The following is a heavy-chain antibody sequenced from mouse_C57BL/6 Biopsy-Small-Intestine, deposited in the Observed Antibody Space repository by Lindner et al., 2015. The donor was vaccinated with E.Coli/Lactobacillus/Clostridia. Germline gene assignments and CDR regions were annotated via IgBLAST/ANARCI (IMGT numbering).Heavy chain of an antibody. CDR3: AKLGGSSYFYFDY. CDR1: GYSITSDY. CDR2: ISYSGGT. V-gene: IGHV3-8*01. D-gene: IGHD1-1*01. Sequence: VQLQESGPGLAKPSQTLSLTCSVTGYSITSDYWNWIREFPGNKLEYMGFISYSGGTYYNPFLKSRISITRDTSKNQFYLQLSSVTPEDTATYYCAKLGGSSYFYFDYWGQGTTLTVSS. J-gene: IGHJ2*01.